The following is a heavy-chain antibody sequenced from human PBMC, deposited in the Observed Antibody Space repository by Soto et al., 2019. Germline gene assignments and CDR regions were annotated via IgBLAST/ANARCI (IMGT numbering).Heavy chain of an antibody. D-gene: IGHD2-8*01. V-gene: IGHV3-23*01. CDR2: ISSSADSA. Sequence: EVQLLESGGGLVQPGGSLRLSCAASGFSFRSYAMSWIRQAPGKGLEWVSAISSSADSAYYAASVKGRSTLSRDNPRNTLYLELDSLRVDETAVHYCARESTPHLGYCTHGVCSNDYWGQGTLVTVSS. J-gene: IGHJ4*02. CDR3: ARESTPHLGYCTHGVCSNDY. CDR1: GFSFRSYA.